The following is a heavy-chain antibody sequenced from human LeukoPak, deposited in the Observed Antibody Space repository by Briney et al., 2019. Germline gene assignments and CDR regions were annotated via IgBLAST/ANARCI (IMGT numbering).Heavy chain of an antibody. V-gene: IGHV3-23*01. Sequence: GGSLRLSCAASGFTFDTYGMSWVRQAPGKGLEWVSSISSNNANTYYADSVKGRFTIYRDNSKNMLYLQMNSLRAEDTAVYYCAKDGRGCGGDCYSDYWGQGTLVTVSS. CDR3: AKDGRGCGGDCYSDY. J-gene: IGHJ4*02. CDR1: GFTFDTYG. CDR2: ISSNNANT. D-gene: IGHD2-21*02.